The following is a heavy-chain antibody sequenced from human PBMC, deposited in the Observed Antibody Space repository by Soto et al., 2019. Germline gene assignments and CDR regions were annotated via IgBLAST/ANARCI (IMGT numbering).Heavy chain of an antibody. Sequence: SETLSLTCTVSGGSISSYYWSWIRQPPGKGLEWIGYIYYSGSTNYNPSLKSRVTISVDTSKNQFSLKLSSVTAADTAVYYCARHQGEQQLARGYYYYYMDVWGKGTTVTVSS. CDR1: GGSISSYY. CDR2: IYYSGST. D-gene: IGHD6-13*01. CDR3: ARHQGEQQLARGYYYYYMDV. V-gene: IGHV4-59*08. J-gene: IGHJ6*03.